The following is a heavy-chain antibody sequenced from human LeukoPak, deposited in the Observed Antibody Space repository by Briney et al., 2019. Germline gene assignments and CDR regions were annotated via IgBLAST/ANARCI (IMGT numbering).Heavy chain of an antibody. Sequence: GGSLRLSCAASGFTFDDYAMHWVGQAPGKGLEWVSGISWKSGSIGYADSVKGRFTISRDNAKNSLYLQMNSLRAEDTALYYCAKGVLLPHDWLGLPDYWGQGTLVTVSS. CDR3: AKGVLLPHDWLGLPDY. CDR2: ISWKSGSI. V-gene: IGHV3-9*01. D-gene: IGHD3-9*01. J-gene: IGHJ4*02. CDR1: GFTFDDYA.